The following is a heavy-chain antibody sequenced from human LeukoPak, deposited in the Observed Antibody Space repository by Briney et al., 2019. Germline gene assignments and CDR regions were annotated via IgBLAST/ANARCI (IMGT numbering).Heavy chain of an antibody. D-gene: IGHD3-10*01. CDR2: IYPGDSDT. V-gene: IGHV5-51*01. Sequence: GESLKISCKGSGYSFTSYWVGWVRQMPGKGLEWMGIIYPGDSDTRYSPSFQGQVTISADKSISTAYLQWSSLKASDTAMYYCARRYYGSGAQDYYYGMDVWGQGTTVTVSS. CDR3: ARRYYGSGAQDYYYGMDV. CDR1: GYSFTSYW. J-gene: IGHJ6*02.